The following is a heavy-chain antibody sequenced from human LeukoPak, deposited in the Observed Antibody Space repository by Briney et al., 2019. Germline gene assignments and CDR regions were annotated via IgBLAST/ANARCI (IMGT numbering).Heavy chain of an antibody. D-gene: IGHD5-12*01. V-gene: IGHV3-23*01. Sequence: GGSLRLSCAASGFTFSTYAMSWVRQAPGKGLEWVSAISGSGGSTYYADSVKGRFTISRDNSKNTLYLQMNSLRAEDTAVYYCTKDRGYGRPIYYLDYWGQGTLVTVSS. CDR1: GFTFSTYA. CDR3: TKDRGYGRPIYYLDY. J-gene: IGHJ4*02. CDR2: ISGSGGST.